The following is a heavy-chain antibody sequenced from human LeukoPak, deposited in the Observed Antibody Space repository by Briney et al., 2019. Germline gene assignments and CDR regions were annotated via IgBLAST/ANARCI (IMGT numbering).Heavy chain of an antibody. V-gene: IGHV1-18*01. Sequence: ASVEVSCKASGYTFTSYGISWVRQAPGQGLEWMGWISAYNGNTNYAQKLQGRVTMTTDTSTSTAYMELRSLRSDDTAVYYCAKDRTVVVPAAQGGEGWFDPWGQGTLVTVSS. CDR1: GYTFTSYG. CDR2: ISAYNGNT. D-gene: IGHD2-2*01. CDR3: AKDRTVVVPAAQGGEGWFDP. J-gene: IGHJ5*02.